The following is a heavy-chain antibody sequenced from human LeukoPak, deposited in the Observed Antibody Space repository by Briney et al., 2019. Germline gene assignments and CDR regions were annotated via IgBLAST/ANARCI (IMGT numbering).Heavy chain of an antibody. CDR3: ARDGEYSGYEPEAFDI. D-gene: IGHD5-12*01. V-gene: IGHV3-48*03. CDR1: GFTFSSYE. CDR2: ISSSGSTI. J-gene: IGHJ3*02. Sequence: PGGSLRLSCAASGFTFSSYEMNWVRQAPGKGLEWVSYISSSGSTIYYADSVKGRFTISRDNAKNSLYLQKNSLRAEDTAVYYCARDGEYSGYEPEAFDIWGQGTMVTVSS.